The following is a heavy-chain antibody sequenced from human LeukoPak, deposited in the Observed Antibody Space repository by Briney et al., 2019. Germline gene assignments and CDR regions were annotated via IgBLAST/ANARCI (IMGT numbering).Heavy chain of an antibody. CDR1: GFTFSSYS. V-gene: IGHV3-21*01. D-gene: IGHD1-26*01. J-gene: IGHJ4*02. CDR2: ISSSSSYI. Sequence: PGGSLRLSCAASGFTFSSYSMDWVRQAPGKGLEWVSSISSSSSYIYYADSVKGRFTISRDNAKNSLYLQMNSLRAEDTAVYYCARSRGSYPDYWGQGTLVTVSS. CDR3: ARSRGSYPDY.